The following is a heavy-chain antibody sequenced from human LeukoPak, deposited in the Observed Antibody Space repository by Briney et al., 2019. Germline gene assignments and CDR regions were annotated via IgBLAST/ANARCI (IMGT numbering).Heavy chain of an antibody. Sequence: ASVKVSCKVSGYTLTELSMHWVRQAPGKGLEWMGGFDPEDGETIYAQKFQGRVTMTEDTSTDTAYMELSSLRSEDTAVYYCATGGSSKSDSFYYYYYMDVWGKGTTVTVSS. V-gene: IGHV1-24*01. CDR2: FDPEDGET. D-gene: IGHD3-22*01. CDR3: ATGGSSKSDSFYYYYYMDV. CDR1: GYTLTELS. J-gene: IGHJ6*03.